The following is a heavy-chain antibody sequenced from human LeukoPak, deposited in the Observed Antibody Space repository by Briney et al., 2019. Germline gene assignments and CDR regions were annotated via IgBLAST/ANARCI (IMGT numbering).Heavy chain of an antibody. V-gene: IGHV1-2*02. D-gene: IGHD6-13*01. J-gene: IGHJ4*02. CDR1: GYTFTGYY. CDR3: AREGIASAGNPATNDY. CDR2: INPNSGGT. Sequence: GASVKVSCKASGYTFTGYYMHWVRQAPGQGLEWMGWINPNSGGTNYAQKFQGRVTMTRDTSISTAYMELSRLRSDDTAVYYCAREGIASAGNPATNDYWGQGTLVTVSS.